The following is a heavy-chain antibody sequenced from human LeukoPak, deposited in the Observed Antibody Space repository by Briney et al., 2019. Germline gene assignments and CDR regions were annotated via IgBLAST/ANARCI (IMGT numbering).Heavy chain of an antibody. J-gene: IGHJ4*02. D-gene: IGHD5-18*01. CDR3: ARAAMALKGTFDY. V-gene: IGHV4-39*07. Sequence: PSETLSLTCTVSGGSISSSSYYWGWIRQPPGKGLEWIGSISYSGSTSYNPSLKSRVTISVDTSKNQFSLKLSSVTAADTAVYYCARAAMALKGTFDYWGQGTLVTVSS. CDR1: GGSISSSSYY. CDR2: ISYSGST.